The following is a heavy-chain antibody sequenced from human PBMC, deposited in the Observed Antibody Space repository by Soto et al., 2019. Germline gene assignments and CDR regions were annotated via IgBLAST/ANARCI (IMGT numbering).Heavy chain of an antibody. Sequence: LRLSCAASGFTLSNAWMSWVRQAPGKGLEWGGRIKSKTDGGTTDYAAPVKGRCTISRDDSKNTLYLQMNRLKTEDTAVYYCTTAPLYCGTPRISDYWGQGTLVTVSS. CDR2: IKSKTDGGTT. CDR1: GFTLSNAW. V-gene: IGHV3-15*01. CDR3: TTAPLYCGTPRISDY. D-gene: IGHD1-26*01. J-gene: IGHJ4*02.